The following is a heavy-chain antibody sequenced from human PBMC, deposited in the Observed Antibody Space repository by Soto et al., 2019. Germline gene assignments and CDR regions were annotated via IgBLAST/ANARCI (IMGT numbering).Heavy chain of an antibody. J-gene: IGHJ4*02. CDR3: ARDPHYYDSSGYYYNYFDY. D-gene: IGHD3-22*01. CDR1: GFTFSSYS. Sequence: GGSLRLSCAASGFTFSSYSMNWVRQAPGKGLEWVSYISSSSSTIYYADSVKGRFTISRDNAKNSLYLQMNSLRDEDTAVYYCARDPHYYDSSGYYYNYFDYWGQGTLVTVSS. CDR2: ISSSSSTI. V-gene: IGHV3-48*02.